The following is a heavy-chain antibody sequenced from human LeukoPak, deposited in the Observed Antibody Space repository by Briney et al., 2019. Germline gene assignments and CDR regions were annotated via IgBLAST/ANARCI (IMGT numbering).Heavy chain of an antibody. J-gene: IGHJ5*02. Sequence: SETLSLTCTVSGGSISSSIYYWGWIRQPPGKGLEWIGTIYYSGSTYYSPSLKSRVTISVDTSRNQFSLKLSSVAAADTAVYYCARQGGDSMVRGVIKDWFDPWGQGTLVTVSS. D-gene: IGHD3-10*01. CDR2: IYYSGST. CDR3: ARQGGDSMVRGVIKDWFDP. CDR1: GGSISSSIYY. V-gene: IGHV4-39*01.